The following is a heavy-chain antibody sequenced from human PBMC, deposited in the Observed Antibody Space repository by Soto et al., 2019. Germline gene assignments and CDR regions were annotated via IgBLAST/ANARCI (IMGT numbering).Heavy chain of an antibody. CDR3: ARAIAAAGTYWFDP. Sequence: GGSLRLSCAASGFTFSSYAMHWVRQAPGKGLEWVAVISYDGSNKYYADSVKGRFTISRDNSKNTLYLQMNSLRAEDTAVYYCARAIAAAGTYWFDPWGQGTLVTVSS. J-gene: IGHJ5*02. CDR1: GFTFSSYA. D-gene: IGHD6-13*01. V-gene: IGHV3-30-3*01. CDR2: ISYDGSNK.